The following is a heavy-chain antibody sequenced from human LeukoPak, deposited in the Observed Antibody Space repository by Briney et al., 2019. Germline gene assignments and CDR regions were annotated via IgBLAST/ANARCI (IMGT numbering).Heavy chain of an antibody. CDR1: GGSISSSSYY. Sequence: SETLSLTCTVSGGSISSSSYYWGWIRQPPGKGLEWIGSIYYSGSTYYNPSLKSRVTISVDTSKNQFSLKLSSVTAADTAVYYCARRVVEALAPSVTNWFDPWGQGTLVLVSS. J-gene: IGHJ5*02. CDR3: ARRVVEALAPSVTNWFDP. D-gene: IGHD5-12*01. V-gene: IGHV4-39*01. CDR2: IYYSGST.